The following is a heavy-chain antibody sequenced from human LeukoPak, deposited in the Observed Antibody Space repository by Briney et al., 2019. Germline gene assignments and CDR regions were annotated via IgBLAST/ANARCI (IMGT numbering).Heavy chain of an antibody. CDR1: GYTLTELS. Sequence: WASVKVSCKVSGYTLTELSMHWVRQAPGKGLERMGGFDPEDGETIYAQKFQGRVTMTEDTSTDTAYMELSSLRSEDTAVYYCARNIYYYDSSGLDYWGQGTLVTVSS. CDR2: FDPEDGET. CDR3: ARNIYYYDSSGLDY. V-gene: IGHV1-24*01. D-gene: IGHD3-22*01. J-gene: IGHJ4*02.